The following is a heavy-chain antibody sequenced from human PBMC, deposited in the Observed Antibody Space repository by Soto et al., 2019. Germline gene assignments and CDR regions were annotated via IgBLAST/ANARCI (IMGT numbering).Heavy chain of an antibody. CDR1: GFTFSSYG. V-gene: IGHV3-33*01. CDR2: IWYDGSNK. J-gene: IGHJ3*02. Sequence: QVQLVESGGGVVQHGRSLRLSCAASGFTFSSYGMHWVRQAPGKGLEWVAVIWYDGSNKYYADSVKGRFTISRDNSKNTLYLQMNSLRAEDTAVYYCARDNWNELDAFDIWGQGTMVTVSS. D-gene: IGHD1-20*01. CDR3: ARDNWNELDAFDI.